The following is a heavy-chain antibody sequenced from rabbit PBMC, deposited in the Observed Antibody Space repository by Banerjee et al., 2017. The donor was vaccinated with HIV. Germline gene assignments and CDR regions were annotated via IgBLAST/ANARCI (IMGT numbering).Heavy chain of an antibody. Sequence: QLKESGGGLVQPGGSLKLSCKASGFDFSSYYMSWVRQAPGKGLEWIGYIDPVFGSTYYASWVNGRFTISSHNAQNTLYLQLNSLTAADTATYFCARDYAGSSYIPGLWGPGTLVTVS. CDR3: ARDYAGSSYIPGL. D-gene: IGHD8-1*01. J-gene: IGHJ6*01. V-gene: IGHV1S7*01. CDR1: GFDFSSYY. CDR2: IDPVFGST.